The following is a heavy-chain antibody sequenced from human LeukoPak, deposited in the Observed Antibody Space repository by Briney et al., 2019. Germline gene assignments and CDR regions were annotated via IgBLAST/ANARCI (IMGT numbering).Heavy chain of an antibody. Sequence: SETLSLTCTVSGGSISSYYWSWIRQPAGKGLEWIGRIYTSGSTNYNPSLKSRVTMSVDTSKNQFSLKLSSVTAADTAVYYCARTSITIFGVVTYAFDIWGQGTMVTVSS. V-gene: IGHV4-4*07. J-gene: IGHJ3*02. CDR1: GGSISSYY. CDR3: ARTSITIFGVVTYAFDI. D-gene: IGHD3-3*01. CDR2: IYTSGST.